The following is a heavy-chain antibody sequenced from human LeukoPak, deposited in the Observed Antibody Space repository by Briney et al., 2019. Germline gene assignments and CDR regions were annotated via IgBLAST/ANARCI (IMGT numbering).Heavy chain of an antibody. V-gene: IGHV3-7*01. CDR2: IRQDGSVQ. CDR1: GFTFSSYW. CDR3: LVTTRSRGFDY. D-gene: IGHD1/OR15-1a*01. J-gene: IGHJ4*02. Sequence: GGSLRLSCAATGFTFSSYWMSWVRQAPGKGLEWVANIRQDGSVQNYVDSVKGRFTISRDNPKNSVYLQMSSLRAEDTAVYYCLVTTRSRGFDYWGQGTLVTVSS.